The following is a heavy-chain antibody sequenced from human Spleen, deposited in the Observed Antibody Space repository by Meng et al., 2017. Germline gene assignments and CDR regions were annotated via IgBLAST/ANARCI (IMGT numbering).Heavy chain of an antibody. Sequence: QVQLQESGRGLVRPSQTLSLTCTVSGDSISSDNSYWSWIRQSPGRGLEWIGFIYSTGETYYNPSLKSRLTISVDTSKNQFSLKLVSVTAADTAVYYCATSLDFWTGDHSGYWGQGILVTVSS. CDR1: GDSISSDNSY. V-gene: IGHV4-30-4*01. D-gene: IGHD3/OR15-3a*01. J-gene: IGHJ4*02. CDR3: ATSLDFWTGDHSGY. CDR2: IYSTGET.